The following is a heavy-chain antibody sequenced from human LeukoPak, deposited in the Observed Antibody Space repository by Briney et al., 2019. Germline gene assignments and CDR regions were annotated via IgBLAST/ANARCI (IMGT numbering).Heavy chain of an antibody. CDR2: ISTNSTYI. CDR1: GFTFSSYS. CDR3: ARVGIDDYSNSRWLDP. Sequence: GGSLRLSCAASGFTFSSYSMNWVRQAPGKGLEWVSSISTNSTYIYYADSVKGRFTISRDNAKNSLYLQMNSLRAEDTAVYYCARVGIDDYSNSRWLDPWGQGTLVTVSS. D-gene: IGHD4-11*01. V-gene: IGHV3-21*01. J-gene: IGHJ5*02.